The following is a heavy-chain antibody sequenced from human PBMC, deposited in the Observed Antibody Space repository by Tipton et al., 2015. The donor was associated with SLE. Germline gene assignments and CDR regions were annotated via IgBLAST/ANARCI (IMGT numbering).Heavy chain of an antibody. D-gene: IGHD6-13*01. Sequence: TLSLTCTVSGDSISSDYWSWIRQPPGKGLEWIGSLFYSGSTYYNPSLKSRVTISVDTSKNQFSLKLSSVTAADTAVYYCARLSSSWYKAFDPWGQGTLVTVSS. CDR1: GDSISSDY. CDR2: LFYSGST. CDR3: ARLSSSWYKAFDP. V-gene: IGHV4-59*04. J-gene: IGHJ5*02.